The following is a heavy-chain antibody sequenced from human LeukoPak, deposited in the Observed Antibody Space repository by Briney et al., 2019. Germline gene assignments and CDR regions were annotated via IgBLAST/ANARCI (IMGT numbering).Heavy chain of an antibody. CDR1: GYSFTDYN. J-gene: IGHJ5*02. CDR3: ADLYCSSTSCYAGFDP. D-gene: IGHD2-2*01. Sequence: GASVKVSCKDSGYSFTDYNMHWVRQALGQGLEWMGWINPNSGGTNYAQKFQGRVTMTRDTSISTAYMELSRLRSDDTAVYYCADLYCSSTSCYAGFDPWGQGTLVTVSS. CDR2: INPNSGGT. V-gene: IGHV1-2*02.